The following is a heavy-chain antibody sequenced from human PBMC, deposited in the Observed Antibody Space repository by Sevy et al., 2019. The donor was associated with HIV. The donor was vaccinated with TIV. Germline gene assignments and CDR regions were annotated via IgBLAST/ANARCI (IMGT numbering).Heavy chain of an antibody. V-gene: IGHV3-73*01. J-gene: IGHJ3*02. CDR2: IRSKANSYAT. CDR3: TSRYSGYVFDAFDI. CDR1: GFTFSDSA. Sequence: GGSLRLSCAASGFTFSDSAMHWVRQASGKGLEWVGRIRSKANSYATAYAASVKGRFTISRDDSKNTAYLQMNSLKTEDTAVYYCTSRYSGYVFDAFDIWGQGTMVTVSS. D-gene: IGHD5-12*01.